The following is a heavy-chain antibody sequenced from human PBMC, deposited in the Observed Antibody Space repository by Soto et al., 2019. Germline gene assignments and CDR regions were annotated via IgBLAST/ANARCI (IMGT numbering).Heavy chain of an antibody. CDR2: ISVYNGNT. CDR1: GYTFSNNA. J-gene: IGHJ4*02. D-gene: IGHD3-16*01. Sequence: EASVKVSCKASGYTFSNNAICWVRQAPGQGLEWMGWISVYNGNTKSAEKLQGRVTMTTDTSTSTAKMKMSSQRSNDTTRNYCARDNDYESDYWGQGTLFTVSS. V-gene: IGHV1-18*01. CDR3: ARDNDYESDY.